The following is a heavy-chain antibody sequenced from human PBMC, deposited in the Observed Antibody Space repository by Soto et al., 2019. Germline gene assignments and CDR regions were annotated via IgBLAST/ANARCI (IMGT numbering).Heavy chain of an antibody. CDR3: ATAGGLGAVAADY. CDR2: IYHSGST. CDR1: GGSISSGGYS. V-gene: IGHV4-30-2*01. D-gene: IGHD6-19*01. Sequence: QLQLQESGSGLVKPSQTLSLTCAVSGGSISSGGYSWSWIRQPPGKGLEWIGYIYHSGSTYYNPSLKSRVTISVDRSKNPFSLKLSSGTAADTAVYYCATAGGLGAVAADYWGQGTLVTVSS. J-gene: IGHJ4*02.